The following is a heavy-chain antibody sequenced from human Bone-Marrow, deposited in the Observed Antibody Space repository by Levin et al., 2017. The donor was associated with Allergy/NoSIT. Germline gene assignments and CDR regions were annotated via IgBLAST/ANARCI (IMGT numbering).Heavy chain of an antibody. CDR1: GFTFSSYS. J-gene: IGHJ6*02. Sequence: GGSLRLSCAASGFTFSSYSMNWVRQAPGKGLEWVSSISSSSSYIYYADSVKGRFTISRDNAKNSLYLQMNSLRAEDTAVYYCASSPRELERHLVVKNLYYYYGMDVWGQGTTVTVSS. CDR3: ASSPRELERHLVVKNLYYYYGMDV. V-gene: IGHV3-21*01. CDR2: ISSSSSYI. D-gene: IGHD1-1*01.